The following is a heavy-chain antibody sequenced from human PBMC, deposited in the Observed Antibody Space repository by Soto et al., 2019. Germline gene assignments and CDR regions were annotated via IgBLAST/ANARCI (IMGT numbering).Heavy chain of an antibody. CDR2: ISYDGSNK. J-gene: IGHJ3*02. Sequence: GGSLRLSCAASGFTFSSYGMHWVRQAPGKGLEWVAVISYDGSNKYYADSVKGRFTISRDNSKNTLYLQMNSLRAEDTAVYYCAKDPVLGYCSGGSCYDDAFDICGQGTMVTVSS. CDR3: AKDPVLGYCSGGSCYDDAFDI. CDR1: GFTFSSYG. V-gene: IGHV3-30*18. D-gene: IGHD2-15*01.